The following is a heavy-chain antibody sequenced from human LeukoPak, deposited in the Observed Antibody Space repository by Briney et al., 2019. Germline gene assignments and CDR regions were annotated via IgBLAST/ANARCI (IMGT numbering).Heavy chain of an antibody. V-gene: IGHV3-30*04. D-gene: IGHD2-15*01. CDR1: GFTFSSYA. CDR2: ISYDGSNK. J-gene: IGHJ4*02. Sequence: GGSLRLSCAASGFTFSSYAMHWVRQAPGKGLEWVAVISYDGSNKYYADSVKGRFTISSDNSKNTLYLQMNSLRAEDTAVYYCARDLGYCSGGSCYREQWLIDYWGQGTLVTVSS. CDR3: ARDLGYCSGGSCYREQWLIDY.